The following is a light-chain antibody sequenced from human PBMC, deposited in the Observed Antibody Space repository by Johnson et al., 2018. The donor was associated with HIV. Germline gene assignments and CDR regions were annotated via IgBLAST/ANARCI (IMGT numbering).Light chain of an antibody. CDR2: ENN. V-gene: IGLV1-51*02. Sequence: QSLLTQPPSVSAAPGQKVTISCSGGSSNIGNNYVSWYQQLPRAAPKLLIYENNKRPSGIPDRFSGSKSGTSATLGITGLQTGDEADYYCGTWDNILSAHYVFGTGTKITVL. CDR3: GTWDNILSAHYV. J-gene: IGLJ1*01. CDR1: SSNIGNNY.